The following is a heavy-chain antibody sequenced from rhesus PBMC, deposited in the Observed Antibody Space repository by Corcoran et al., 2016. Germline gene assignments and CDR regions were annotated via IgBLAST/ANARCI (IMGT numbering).Heavy chain of an antibody. CDR2: INRDGSSI. D-gene: IGHD6-25*01. J-gene: IGHJ4*01. V-gene: IGHV3-119*01. CDR1: GFTLSSHW. Sequence: EVQLAESGGGLVQPGGSLRLSCAASGFTLSSHWMYWVRQAPGKGLGWVSRINRDGSSISYADSVEGRFTISRENAKNSLYLQMNNLRAEDTAVYYCTKSGGNWNLDSWGQGVLATVSS. CDR3: TKSGGNWNLDS.